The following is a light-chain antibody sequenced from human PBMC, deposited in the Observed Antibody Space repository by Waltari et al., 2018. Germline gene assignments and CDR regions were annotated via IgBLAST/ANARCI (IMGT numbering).Light chain of an antibody. Sequence: QSVLTQPPSASGTPGQRVTISCSGGISNIGITSVNWYQHLPGMAPKLLVGRNDPGPSGVPDRFSGSKSGTSASLAISGLQSEDEADYYCAAWDDSLKARFFGGGTKVTVL. CDR2: RND. CDR1: ISNIGITS. J-gene: IGLJ2*01. CDR3: AAWDDSLKARF. V-gene: IGLV1-44*01.